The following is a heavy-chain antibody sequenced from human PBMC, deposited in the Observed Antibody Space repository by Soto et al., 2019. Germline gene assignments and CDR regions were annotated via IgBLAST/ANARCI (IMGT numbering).Heavy chain of an antibody. V-gene: IGHV3-23*01. CDR1: GFAFSSYA. Sequence: GGSLRLSCAASGFAFSSYAMSWVRQAPGKGLEWVSAISGSGGSTYYADSVKGRSTISRDNSKNTLYLQMNSLRAEDTAVYYCAKVRYYDSSGLDYWGQGTLVTVSS. D-gene: IGHD3-22*01. CDR3: AKVRYYDSSGLDY. J-gene: IGHJ4*02. CDR2: ISGSGGST.